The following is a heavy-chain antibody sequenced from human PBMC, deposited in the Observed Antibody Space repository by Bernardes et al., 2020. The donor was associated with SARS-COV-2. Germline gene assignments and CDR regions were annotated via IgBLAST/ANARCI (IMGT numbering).Heavy chain of an antibody. CDR3: ATLAVTRDGMDV. V-gene: IGHV3-9*01. J-gene: IGHJ6*02. CDR1: GFTYVDDA. D-gene: IGHD2-15*01. CDR2: TRGNRGSR. Sequence: GVFLRFYCVATGFTYVDDAMHRVPLIPANCLAGVSGTRGNRGSRFYANTVKGRFTISRDNAKNSLYLQMNSLRAEDTALYYCATLAVTRDGMDVWSQVTTITVSS.